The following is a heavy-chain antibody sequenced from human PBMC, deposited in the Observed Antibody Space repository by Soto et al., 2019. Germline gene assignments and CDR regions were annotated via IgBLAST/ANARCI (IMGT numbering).Heavy chain of an antibody. CDR2: ISGGGTPT. J-gene: IGHJ4*02. V-gene: IGHV3-23*01. CDR1: GFTFGTYP. CDR3: AKVKTWTILDY. Sequence: GGSLRLSCAASGFTFGTYPMSWVRQAPGKGLEWVSSISGGGTPTYYAGSVEGRFTISRDNPKNTLYLQINSLRVEDTAVYYCAKVKTWTILDYWGRGTLVTVSS.